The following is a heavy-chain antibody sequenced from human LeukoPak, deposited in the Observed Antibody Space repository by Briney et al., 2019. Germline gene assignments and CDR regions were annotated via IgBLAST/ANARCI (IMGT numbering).Heavy chain of an antibody. CDR1: GFTFSSYA. CDR3: AKDPIAARPRNWFDP. V-gene: IGHV3-23*01. D-gene: IGHD6-6*01. CDR2: ISGSGGST. J-gene: IGHJ5*02. Sequence: PGGSLRLSCAASGFTFSSYAMGWVRQAPGKGLEWVSAISGSGGSTYYADSVKGRFTISRDNSKNTLYLQMNSLRAEDTAVYYCAKDPIAARPRNWFDPWGQGTLVTVSS.